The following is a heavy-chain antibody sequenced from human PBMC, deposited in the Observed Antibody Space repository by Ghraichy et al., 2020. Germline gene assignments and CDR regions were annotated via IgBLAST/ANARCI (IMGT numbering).Heavy chain of an antibody. CDR2: ISSSSSYI. V-gene: IGHV3-21*01. Sequence: GGSLRLSCAASGFTFSSYSMNWVRQAPGKGLEWVSSISSSSSYIYYADSVKGRFTISRDNAKNSLYLQMNSLRAEDTAVYYCARVEYCSGGSCAFDYWGQGTLVTVSS. CDR1: GFTFSSYS. J-gene: IGHJ4*02. CDR3: ARVEYCSGGSCAFDY. D-gene: IGHD2-15*01.